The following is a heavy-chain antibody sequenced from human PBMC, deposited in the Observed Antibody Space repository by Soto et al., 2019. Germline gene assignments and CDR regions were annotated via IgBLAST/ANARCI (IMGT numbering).Heavy chain of an antibody. D-gene: IGHD2-2*01. CDR1: GFTFSGHW. V-gene: IGHV3-7*01. Sequence: EVHLVESGGGLVQPGGSLRLSCAASGFTFSGHWMSWVRQAPGKGLEWVAHIKQDGSETFYVGSVKGRFTISRDNAKNSLDLQMNSRRAEDTAVYYCARDRAFCSGTNCRRGSIYYYYMDVWGNGTRVTVSS. CDR2: IKQDGSET. CDR3: ARDRAFCSGTNCRRGSIYYYYMDV. J-gene: IGHJ6*03.